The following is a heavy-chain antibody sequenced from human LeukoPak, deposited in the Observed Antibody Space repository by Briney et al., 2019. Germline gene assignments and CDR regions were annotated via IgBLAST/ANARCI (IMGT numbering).Heavy chain of an antibody. CDR1: GFTFSSCW. CDR3: ARVVSSSWSNWFDP. D-gene: IGHD6-13*01. J-gene: IGHJ5*02. CDR2: INSDGSST. Sequence: GGSLRLSCAASGFTFSSCWMHWVRQAPGKGLVWVSRINSDGSSTSYADSVKGRFTISRDNAKNTLYLQMNSLRAEDTAVYYCARVVSSSWSNWFDPWGQGTLVTVSS. V-gene: IGHV3-74*01.